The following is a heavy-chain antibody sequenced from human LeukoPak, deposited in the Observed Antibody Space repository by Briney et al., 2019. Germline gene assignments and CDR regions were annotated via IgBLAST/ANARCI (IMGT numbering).Heavy chain of an antibody. CDR3: ARTLVGLADAFDI. V-gene: IGHV3-30*02. CDR2: IRYDGSIK. J-gene: IGHJ3*02. D-gene: IGHD3/OR15-3a*01. Sequence: GGSLRLSCAASGFTFSSYGMHWIRQAPGKGLEWVAFIRYDGSIKYYADSVKGRFTISRDNSKDTLYLQMNSLRAEDTAVYYCARTLVGLADAFDIWGQGTMVTVSS. CDR1: GFTFSSYG.